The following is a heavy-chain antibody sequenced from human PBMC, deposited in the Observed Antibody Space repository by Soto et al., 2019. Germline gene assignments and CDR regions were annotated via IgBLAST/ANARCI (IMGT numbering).Heavy chain of an antibody. Sequence: SETLSLTCTVSGGSIKSYYWSWIRQPPGKGLELIGYIYYTGSTNYNPSLKSRVTISVDTSRNQFSLKLTSVTAADTAMYYCAKEDDFLTGYIDYWGQGALVTVS. CDR3: AKEDDFLTGYIDY. V-gene: IGHV4-59*01. D-gene: IGHD3-9*01. CDR1: GGSIKSYY. CDR2: IYYTGST. J-gene: IGHJ4*02.